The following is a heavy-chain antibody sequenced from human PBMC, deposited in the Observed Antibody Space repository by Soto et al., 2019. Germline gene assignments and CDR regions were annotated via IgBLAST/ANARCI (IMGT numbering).Heavy chain of an antibody. D-gene: IGHD3-3*01. V-gene: IGHV3-30-3*01. CDR3: ARDWNYYISYALGV. Sequence: QVQLVESGGGVVQPGRSLRLSCAASGFTFSSYAIHWVRQAPGRGLEWVAVTLYDGSNEYYADSVKGRFTISRDNSKNTLNLQMNSLRAEDTAVYYCARDWNYYISYALGVWGQGTTVTVSS. J-gene: IGHJ6*02. CDR2: TLYDGSNE. CDR1: GFTFSSYA.